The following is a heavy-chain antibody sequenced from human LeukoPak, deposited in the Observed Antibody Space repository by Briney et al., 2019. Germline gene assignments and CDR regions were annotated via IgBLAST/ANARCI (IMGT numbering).Heavy chain of an antibody. V-gene: IGHV3-23*01. CDR3: AKDVLRWAFDY. CDR2: FGGTGDI. D-gene: IGHD3-16*01. J-gene: IGHJ4*02. Sequence: PGGSLRLSCAASGFTFSTTAMAWVRQAPGKGLELVSGFGGTGDIHYADSVRGRFTISRDNSKGILYLQMDSLRAEDTAVYYCAKDVLRWAFDYWGQGTPVTVSS. CDR1: GFTFSTTA.